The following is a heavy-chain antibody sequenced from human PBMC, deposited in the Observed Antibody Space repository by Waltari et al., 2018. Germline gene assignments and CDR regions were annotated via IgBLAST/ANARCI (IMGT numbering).Heavy chain of an antibody. Sequence: QVQLQESGPGLVKPSETLSLTCTVSGGSISSHYWSWIRQPPGKGLEWIGYIYYSGSTNYNPSLKSRVTISVDTSKNQFSLKLSSVTAADTAVYYCARDGHWRDYYYGMDVWGQGTTVTVSS. V-gene: IGHV4-59*11. CDR2: IYYSGST. J-gene: IGHJ6*02. D-gene: IGHD1-1*01. CDR1: GGSISSHY. CDR3: ARDGHWRDYYYGMDV.